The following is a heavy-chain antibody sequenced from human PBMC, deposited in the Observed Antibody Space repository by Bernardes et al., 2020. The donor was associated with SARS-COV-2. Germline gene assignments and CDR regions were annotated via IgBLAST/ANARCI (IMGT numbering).Heavy chain of an antibody. CDR1: GFSLRRYW. CDR2: IKEDGSEK. Sequence: GGPLRRSCEASGFSLRRYWMSWVRQAPGKGLEWVANIKEDGSEKNYVDSVKGRFTISRDNAKNLLYLHMSSLRAEDTAVYYCARDSPAELNDSGFHYWGQGTLVTVSS. D-gene: IGHD3-22*01. V-gene: IGHV3-7*01. CDR3: ARDSPAELNDSGFHY. J-gene: IGHJ4*02.